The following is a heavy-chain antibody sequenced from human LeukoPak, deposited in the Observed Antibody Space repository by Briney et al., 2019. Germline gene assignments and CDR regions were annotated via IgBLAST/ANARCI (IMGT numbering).Heavy chain of an antibody. D-gene: IGHD4-17*01. J-gene: IGHJ4*02. Sequence: GGSLRLSCAASGFTVSSNYMSWVRQAPGEGLEWVSVIYSGGSTYYADSVKGRFTISRDNSKNTLYLQMNSLRAEDTAVYYCARNDYGNFDYWGQGTLVTVSS. V-gene: IGHV3-53*01. CDR1: GFTVSSNY. CDR3: ARNDYGNFDY. CDR2: IYSGGST.